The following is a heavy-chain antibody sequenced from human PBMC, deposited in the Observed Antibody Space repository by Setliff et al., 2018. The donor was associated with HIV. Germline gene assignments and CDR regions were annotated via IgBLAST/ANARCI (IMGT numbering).Heavy chain of an antibody. J-gene: IGHJ5*02. CDR2: IKQDGSEK. V-gene: IGHV3-7*01. D-gene: IGHD3-22*01. CDR3: ARDSYYDSSGYSGGNWFDP. CDR1: GFTFSSYW. Sequence: GESLKISCAASGFTFSSYWMSWVRQAPGKGLEWVANIKQDGSEKYYVDSVKGRFTISRDNAKNSLYLQMNSLRAEDTAVYYCARDSYYDSSGYSGGNWFDPWGQGTLVTVSS.